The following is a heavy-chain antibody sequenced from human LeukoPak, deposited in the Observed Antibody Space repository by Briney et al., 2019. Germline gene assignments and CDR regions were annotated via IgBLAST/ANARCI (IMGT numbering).Heavy chain of an antibody. CDR3: AKDDPRSRYSSSFLGLDYFDY. J-gene: IGHJ4*02. D-gene: IGHD6-6*01. V-gene: IGHV1-46*01. CDR1: GYTFTSYY. Sequence: GASVKVSCKASGYTFTSYYMHWVRQAPGQGLEWMGIINPSGGSTSYAQKFQGRVTMTRDTSTSTVYMELSSLRSEDTAVYYCAKDDPRSRYSSSFLGLDYFDYWGQGTLVTVSS. CDR2: INPSGGST.